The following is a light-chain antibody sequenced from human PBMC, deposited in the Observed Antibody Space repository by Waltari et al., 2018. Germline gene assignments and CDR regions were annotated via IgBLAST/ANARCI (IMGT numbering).Light chain of an antibody. CDR3: QSADSSGTRV. CDR2: KDM. J-gene: IGLJ3*02. CDR1: ALPKQY. V-gene: IGLV3-25*03. Sequence: SYELTQPPSASVSPGQTARITCSGDALPKQYAYWYHQQPGQDPVLVIYKDMERPSGIPGRFSGSSSGTTVTLTSGGVQAEDEADYYCQSADSSGTRVFGGGTKLTVL.